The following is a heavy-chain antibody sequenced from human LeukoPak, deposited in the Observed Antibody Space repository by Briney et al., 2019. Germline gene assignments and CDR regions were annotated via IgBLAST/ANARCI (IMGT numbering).Heavy chain of an antibody. CDR2: ISDSGRST. Sequence: GGSLRLSCAASGFTLSSYAMSWVRQAPGKGLEWVSSISDSGRSTYYADSVKGRFTISRDNSKNTLYLQMNGLRAEDTAVYYCANDPKPRDGYYYVGDYWGQGTLVTVSS. J-gene: IGHJ4*02. D-gene: IGHD5-24*01. CDR3: ANDPKPRDGYYYVGDY. CDR1: GFTLSSYA. V-gene: IGHV3-23*01.